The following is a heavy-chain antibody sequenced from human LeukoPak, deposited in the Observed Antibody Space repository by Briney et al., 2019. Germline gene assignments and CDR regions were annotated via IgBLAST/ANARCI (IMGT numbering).Heavy chain of an antibody. Sequence: GASVKVSCKASGYTFTSYGISWVRQAPGQGLEGMGGISAYNGNTNYAQKLQGRVTMTTDTSTSTAYMELRSLRSDDTAVYYCASWHGFCSSTSCYDAFDIWGQGTMVTVSS. D-gene: IGHD2-2*01. V-gene: IGHV1-18*01. CDR2: ISAYNGNT. CDR3: ASWHGFCSSTSCYDAFDI. CDR1: GYTFTSYG. J-gene: IGHJ3*02.